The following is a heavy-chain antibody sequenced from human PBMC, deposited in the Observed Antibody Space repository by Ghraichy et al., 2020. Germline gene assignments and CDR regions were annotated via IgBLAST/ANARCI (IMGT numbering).Heavy chain of an antibody. CDR1: GFTFSSYS. Sequence: LSLTCAASGFTFSSYSMNRVRQAPGKGLEWVSSISSSSSYIYYADSVKGRFTISRDNAKNSLYLQMNSLRAEDTAVYYCARDRDGYNHLFDYWGQGTLVTVSS. D-gene: IGHD5-24*01. V-gene: IGHV3-21*01. J-gene: IGHJ4*02. CDR3: ARDRDGYNHLFDY. CDR2: ISSSSSYI.